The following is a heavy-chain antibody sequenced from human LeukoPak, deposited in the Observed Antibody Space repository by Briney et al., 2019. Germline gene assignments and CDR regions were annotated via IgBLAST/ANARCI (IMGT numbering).Heavy chain of an antibody. V-gene: IGHV3-74*01. CDR3: AKAVNFDWLPNDY. D-gene: IGHD3-9*01. J-gene: IGHJ4*02. Sequence: GGSLRLSCAASGFTFSSYWMHWVRQAPGKGLVWVSRINSDGSSTSYADSVKGRFTISRDNSKNTLYLQLNSLRAEDTAVYYCAKAVNFDWLPNDYWGQGTLVTVSS. CDR1: GFTFSSYW. CDR2: INSDGSST.